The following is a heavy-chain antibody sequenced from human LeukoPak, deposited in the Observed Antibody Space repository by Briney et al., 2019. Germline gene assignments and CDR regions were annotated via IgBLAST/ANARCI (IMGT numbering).Heavy chain of an antibody. Sequence: SVKVSCKASGGTFSSYAISWVRQAPGQGLEWTGGIIPIFGTANYAQKFQGRVTITADKSTSTAYMELSSLRSEDTAVYYCARGGIAVADRDSVFDYWGQGTLVTVSS. CDR1: GGTFSSYA. J-gene: IGHJ4*02. D-gene: IGHD6-19*01. CDR2: IIPIFGTA. CDR3: ARGGIAVADRDSVFDY. V-gene: IGHV1-69*06.